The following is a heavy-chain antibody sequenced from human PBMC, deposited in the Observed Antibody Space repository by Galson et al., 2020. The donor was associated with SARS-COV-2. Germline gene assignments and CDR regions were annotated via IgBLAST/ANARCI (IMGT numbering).Heavy chain of an antibody. J-gene: IGHJ4*02. CDR1: GFTFSSYA. Sequence: GESLKISCAASGFTFSSYAMHWVRQAPGKGLEWVAVISYDGSNKYYADSVKGRFTISRDNSKNTLYLQMNSLRAEDTAVYYCARDRDPYYYDSSGYQFDYWGQGTLVTVSS. CDR3: ARDRDPYYYDSSGYQFDY. CDR2: ISYDGSNK. V-gene: IGHV3-30*04. D-gene: IGHD3-22*01.